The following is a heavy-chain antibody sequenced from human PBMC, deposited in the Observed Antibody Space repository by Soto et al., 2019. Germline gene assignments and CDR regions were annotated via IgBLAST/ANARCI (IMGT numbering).Heavy chain of an antibody. Sequence: QVQLQQWGAGLLKPSETLSLTCAVYGGSFSGYYWSWIRQPPGKGLEWIGEINHSGSTNYNPSLKSPVTTSVDTSKNQFSLKPSSVTAADTAVYYCASIAATDYWGQGTLVTVSS. CDR2: INHSGST. J-gene: IGHJ4*02. CDR1: GGSFSGYY. CDR3: ASIAATDY. V-gene: IGHV4-34*01. D-gene: IGHD6-13*01.